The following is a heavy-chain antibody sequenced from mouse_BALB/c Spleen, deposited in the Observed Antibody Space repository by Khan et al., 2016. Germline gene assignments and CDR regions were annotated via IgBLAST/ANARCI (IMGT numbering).Heavy chain of an antibody. Sequence: EVQLQESGPELVKPGASVKMSCKASGYTFTTYVMHWVMQNPGQGLEWIGYINPDNDDCKYGEKFKGKATLTSDKSSSTAYIEFSSLTSEDSAVYYCARAGYYAWFAFWGQGTLVTVSA. V-gene: IGHV1S136*01. CDR2: INPDNDDC. D-gene: IGHD1-1*02. CDR1: GYTFTTYV. J-gene: IGHJ3*01. CDR3: ARAGYYAWFAF.